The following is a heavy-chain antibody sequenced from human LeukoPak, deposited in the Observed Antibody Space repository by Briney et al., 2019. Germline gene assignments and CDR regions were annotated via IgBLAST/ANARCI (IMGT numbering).Heavy chain of an antibody. D-gene: IGHD3-10*01. Sequence: ASVKVSCKAFGYTFTSNYMHWVRQAPGQGPEWMGVISPSGGSTTYAQKFQGRVTMTRDMSTSTVYMELSSLRSEDTAVYYCARKGRGPYGSVNGYFDYWGQGTLVTVSS. CDR2: ISPSGGST. CDR1: GYTFTSNY. J-gene: IGHJ4*02. CDR3: ARKGRGPYGSVNGYFDY. V-gene: IGHV1-46*01.